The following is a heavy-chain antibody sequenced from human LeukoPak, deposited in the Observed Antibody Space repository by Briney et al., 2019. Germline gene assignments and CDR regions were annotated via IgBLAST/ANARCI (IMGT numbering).Heavy chain of an antibody. V-gene: IGHV3-7*01. CDR3: ARVALAVAVPYYYYYMDV. D-gene: IGHD6-19*01. J-gene: IGHJ6*03. CDR1: GFTFGSYW. CDR2: IKEDGSEK. Sequence: GGSLRLSCVASGFTFGSYWMSWVRQAPGKGLEWVANIKEDGSEKYYMDSVKGRFTISRDNAKNSLYLQMNSLRAEDTAVYYCARVALAVAVPYYYYYMDVWGKGTTVTVSS.